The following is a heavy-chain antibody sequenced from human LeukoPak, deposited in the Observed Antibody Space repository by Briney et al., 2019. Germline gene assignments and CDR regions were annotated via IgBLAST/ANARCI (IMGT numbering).Heavy chain of an antibody. V-gene: IGHV4-59*12. Sequence: SETLSLTCTVSGGSISSYYWSWIRQPPGKELEWIWYIYYSGSTNYNPSLKSRANISVDMSRTQFSLKLSSVTAADTAVYYCARDLDSGSSGSSNWFDPWGQGTLVTVSS. D-gene: IGHD3-22*01. CDR3: ARDLDSGSSGSSNWFDP. CDR2: IYYSGST. CDR1: GGSISSYY. J-gene: IGHJ5*02.